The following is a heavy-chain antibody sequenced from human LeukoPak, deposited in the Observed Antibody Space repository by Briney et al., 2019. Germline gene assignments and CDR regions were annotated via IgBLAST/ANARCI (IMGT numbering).Heavy chain of an antibody. CDR2: VNRDGSRT. J-gene: IGHJ4*02. V-gene: IGHV3-74*01. CDR3: ARDQTFVGGIDC. D-gene: IGHD2-21*01. Sequence: PGGSLRLSCSASGFTFSSYWMHWVRQVPGKGLVRVSRVNRDGSRTSQADSVKGRFTISRDNAKNTLYLQMNSLRAEDTAVYYCARDQTFVGGIDCWGQGTLVTVSS. CDR1: GFTFSSYW.